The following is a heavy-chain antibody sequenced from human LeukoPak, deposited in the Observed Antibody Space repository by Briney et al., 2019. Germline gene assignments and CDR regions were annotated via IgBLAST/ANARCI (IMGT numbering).Heavy chain of an antibody. CDR2: IYYTGST. V-gene: IGHV4-59*08. CDR3: ARHRAYSSSSPFDY. CDR1: GGSISSLY. D-gene: IGHD6-6*01. J-gene: IGHJ4*02. Sequence: SETLSLTCSVSGGSISSLYWSWIRQPPGKGLEWIGYIYYTGSTDYNPSLKSRVTMFVDMSKNQFSLRLSSVTAADTAVYYCARHRAYSSSSPFDYWGQGTLVTVSS.